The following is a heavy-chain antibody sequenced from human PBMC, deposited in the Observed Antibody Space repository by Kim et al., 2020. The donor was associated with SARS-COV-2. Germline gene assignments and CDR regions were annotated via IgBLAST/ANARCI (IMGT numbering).Heavy chain of an antibody. CDR2: INPSGGST. J-gene: IGHJ4*02. Sequence: ASVKVSCKASGYTFTSYYMHWVRQAPGQGLEWMGIINPSGGSTSYAQKFQGRVTMTRDTSTSTVYMELSSLRSEDTAVYYCARANDRMATIPFVLFDYWGQGNQVTVSS. CDR3: ARANDRMATIPFVLFDY. CDR1: GYTFTSYY. V-gene: IGHV1-46*01. D-gene: IGHD1-1*01.